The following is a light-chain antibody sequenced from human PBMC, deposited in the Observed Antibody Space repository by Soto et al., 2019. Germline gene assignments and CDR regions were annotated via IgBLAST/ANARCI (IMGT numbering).Light chain of an antibody. CDR3: SSYTATSTLVV. Sequence: QSALTQPASVSGSPVQSSTISCTGTSSDIGNYNYVCWYQQHPGKAPKLLIYDVSHRPSGVSNRFSGSKSGNTASLTISGLQVEDESDYYCSSYTATSTLVVFGGGTKLTVL. CDR1: SSDIGNYNY. J-gene: IGLJ3*02. V-gene: IGLV2-14*03. CDR2: DVS.